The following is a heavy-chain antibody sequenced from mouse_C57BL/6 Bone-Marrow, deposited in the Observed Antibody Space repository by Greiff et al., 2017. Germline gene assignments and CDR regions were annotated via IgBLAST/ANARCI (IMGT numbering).Heavy chain of an antibody. J-gene: IGHJ3*01. CDR3: ARQTGRAY. D-gene: IGHD4-1*01. Sequence: EVKLEESGGGLVKPGGSLKLSCAASGFTFSSYTMSWVRQTPEKRLEWVATISGGGGNTYYPDSVKGRFTISRDNAKNTLYLQMSSLRSEDTALYYCARQTGRAYWGQGTLVTVSA. V-gene: IGHV5-9*01. CDR1: GFTFSSYT. CDR2: ISGGGGNT.